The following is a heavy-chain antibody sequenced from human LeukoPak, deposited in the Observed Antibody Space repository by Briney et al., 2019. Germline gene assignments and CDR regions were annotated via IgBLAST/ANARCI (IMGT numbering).Heavy chain of an antibody. J-gene: IGHJ6*03. D-gene: IGHD2-2*02. Sequence: ASVKVSFKASGYTFTSYDINWVRQATGQGLEWMGWMNPNSGNTGYAQKFQGRVTMTRNTSISTAYMELSSLRSEDTAVYYCARVGVPAAILHYYYYYYMDVWGKGTTVTISS. CDR2: MNPNSGNT. CDR3: ARVGVPAAILHYYYYYYMDV. CDR1: GYTFTSYD. V-gene: IGHV1-8*01.